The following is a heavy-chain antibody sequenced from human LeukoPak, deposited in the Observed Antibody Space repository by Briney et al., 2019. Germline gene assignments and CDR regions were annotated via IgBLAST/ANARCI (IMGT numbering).Heavy chain of an antibody. CDR3: AGLYYDINHSFDY. CDR2: INPTTRGT. V-gene: IGHV1-2*02. J-gene: IGHJ4*02. Sequence: ASVKVSCKASGYTFTAYYIHWVRQAPGQGLEWMGWINPTTRGTNYAQEFQGRVTMTGDTSISTVYMELSRLTSDDTAVYYCAGLYYDINHSFDYWGQGTLVTVSS. CDR1: GYTFTAYY. D-gene: IGHD3-22*01.